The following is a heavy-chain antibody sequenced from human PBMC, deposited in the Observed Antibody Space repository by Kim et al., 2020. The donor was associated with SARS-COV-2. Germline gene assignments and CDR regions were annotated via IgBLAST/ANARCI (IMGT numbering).Heavy chain of an antibody. Sequence: GGSLRLSCAASGFTFSSYAMHWVRQAPGKGLEWVAVISYDGSNKYYADSVKGRFTISRDNSKNTLYLQMNSLRAEDTAVYYCARDSEVGSSSWYVPTYYYYYGMDVWGQGTTVTVSS. J-gene: IGHJ6*02. CDR1: GFTFSSYA. D-gene: IGHD6-13*01. V-gene: IGHV3-30-3*01. CDR3: ARDSEVGSSSWYVPTYYYYYGMDV. CDR2: ISYDGSNK.